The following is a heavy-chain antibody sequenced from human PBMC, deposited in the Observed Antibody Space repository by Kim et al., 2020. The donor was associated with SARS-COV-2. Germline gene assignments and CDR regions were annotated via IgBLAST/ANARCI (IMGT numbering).Heavy chain of an antibody. D-gene: IGHD3-22*01. CDR1: GGSISSYY. V-gene: IGHV4-59*13. CDR2: IYYSGST. Sequence: SETLSLTCTVSGGSISSYYWSWIRQPPGKGLEWIGYIYYSGSTNYNPSLKSRVTISVDTSKNQFSLKLSSVTAADTAVYYCARVSVNYYDSSGYYPYYFDYWGQGTLVTVSS. CDR3: ARVSVNYYDSSGYYPYYFDY. J-gene: IGHJ4*02.